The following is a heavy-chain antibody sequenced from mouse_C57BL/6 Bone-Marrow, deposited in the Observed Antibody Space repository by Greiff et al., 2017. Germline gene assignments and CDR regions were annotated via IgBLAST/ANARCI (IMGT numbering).Heavy chain of an antibody. D-gene: IGHD2-1*01. V-gene: IGHV1-81*01. CDR1: GYTFTSYG. CDR2: IYPRSGNT. CDR3: ARVGNYNYYAMDY. Sequence: QVQLKQSGAELARPGASVKLSCTASGYTFTSYGISWVKQRTGQGLEWIGEIYPRSGNTYYNEKFKGKATLTADKSSSTAYMELRSLTSEDSSVYFCARVGNYNYYAMDYGGQGTSVTVSS. J-gene: IGHJ4*01.